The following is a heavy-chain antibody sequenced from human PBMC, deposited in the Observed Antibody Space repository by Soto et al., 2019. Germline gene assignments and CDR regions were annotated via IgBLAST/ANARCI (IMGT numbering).Heavy chain of an antibody. V-gene: IGHV3-33*01. D-gene: IGHD3-10*01. CDR3: ARDPLHGSGNYFDY. CDR2: IWYDGSNK. CDR1: GFTFSSYG. J-gene: IGHJ4*02. Sequence: PGGSLRLSCAASGFTFSSYGMHWVRQAPGKGLEWVAVIWYDGSNKYYADSVKGRFTISRDNSKNTLYLQMNSLRAEDTAVYYCARDPLHGSGNYFDYWGQGTLVTVSS.